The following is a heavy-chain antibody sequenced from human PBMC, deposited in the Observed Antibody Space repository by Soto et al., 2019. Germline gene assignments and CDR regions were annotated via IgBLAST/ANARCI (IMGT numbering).Heavy chain of an antibody. CDR3: ARGPSTVATWLDY. D-gene: IGHD4-17*01. Sequence: EVQLVESGEGLVQPGGSLRLSCAASGFTFSNYAMHWVRQAPGKGLEYVSAISGNGGTTYYADSVKGRFTISRDNSKNTLDIQRGSLGAEDMALYYCARGPSTVATWLDYWGQGTLVTVSS. V-gene: IGHV3-64*02. J-gene: IGHJ4*02. CDR1: GFTFSNYA. CDR2: ISGNGGTT.